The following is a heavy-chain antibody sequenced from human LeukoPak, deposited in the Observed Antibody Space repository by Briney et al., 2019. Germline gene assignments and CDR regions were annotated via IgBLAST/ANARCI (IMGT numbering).Heavy chain of an antibody. Sequence: SETLSLTCTVSGGSISSYYWSWIRQPPGKGLEWIGYIYYSGSTNYNPSLKSRVTISVDTSKNQFSLKLSSVTAADTAVYYCARDLRDIVATSWFDSWGQGTLVTVSS. V-gene: IGHV4-59*01. D-gene: IGHD5-12*01. CDR3: ARDLRDIVATSWFDS. CDR1: GGSISSYY. J-gene: IGHJ5*01. CDR2: IYYSGST.